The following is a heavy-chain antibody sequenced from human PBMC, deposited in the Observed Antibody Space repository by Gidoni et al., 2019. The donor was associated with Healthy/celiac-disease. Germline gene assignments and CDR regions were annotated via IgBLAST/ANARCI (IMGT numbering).Heavy chain of an antibody. J-gene: IGHJ3*02. CDR2: ISGSGGST. Sequence: EVQLLESGGGLVQPGGSLRLSCAASGFTFSSYAMSWVRQAPVKGLEGVSAISGSGGSTYYAESVKGRCTISRDNSKNTLYLQMNSLRAEDTAVYYCAKDLRELSPGGAFDIWGQGTMVTVSS. D-gene: IGHD3-16*02. V-gene: IGHV3-23*01. CDR3: AKDLRELSPGGAFDI. CDR1: GFTFSSYA.